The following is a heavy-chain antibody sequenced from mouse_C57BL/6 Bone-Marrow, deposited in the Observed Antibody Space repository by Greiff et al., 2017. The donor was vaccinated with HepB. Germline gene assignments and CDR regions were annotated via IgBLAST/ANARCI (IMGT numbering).Heavy chain of an antibody. D-gene: IGHD2-1*01. V-gene: IGHV1-20*01. CDR1: GYSFTGYF. CDR3: ARETLLFEAMDY. J-gene: IGHJ4*01. CDR2: INPYNGDT. Sequence: VQLQQSGPELVKPGDSVKISCKASGYSFTGYFMNWVMQSHGKSLEWIGRINPYNGDTFYNQKFKGKATLTVDKSSSTAHMELRSLTSEDSAVYYWARETLLFEAMDYWGQGTSVTVSS.